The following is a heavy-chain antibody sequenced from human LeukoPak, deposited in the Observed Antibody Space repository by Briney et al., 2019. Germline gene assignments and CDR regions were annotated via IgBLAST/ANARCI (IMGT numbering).Heavy chain of an antibody. J-gene: IGHJ4*02. Sequence: SVKDSCKASGFTFTRPTVQWVRQARGHRLEWIGWIVVGRGYANYAQKFQERLTITRNMSTSTTYMELSSLRSEDTAVYYCAMVRGLTDPLDYWGQGTLVTVSS. CDR1: GFTFTRPT. V-gene: IGHV1-58*01. CDR3: AMVRGLTDPLDY. CDR2: IVVGRGYA. D-gene: IGHD3-10*01.